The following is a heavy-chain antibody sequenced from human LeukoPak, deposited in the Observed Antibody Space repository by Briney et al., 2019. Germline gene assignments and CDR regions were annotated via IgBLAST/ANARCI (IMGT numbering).Heavy chain of an antibody. D-gene: IGHD6-19*01. CDR2: IYSGGST. Sequence: PGGSLRLSCAASGFTVNTNYMSWVRQAPGKGLEWVSVIYSGGSTYYADSVKGRFTISRDISKNTLYLQMNSLRAEDTAVHYCARGGSVAGPDYWGQGTLVTVSS. V-gene: IGHV3-66*01. CDR1: GFTVNTNY. J-gene: IGHJ4*02. CDR3: ARGGSVAGPDY.